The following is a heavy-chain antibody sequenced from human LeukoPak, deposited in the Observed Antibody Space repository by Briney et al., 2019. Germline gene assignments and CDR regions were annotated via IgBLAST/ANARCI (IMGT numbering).Heavy chain of an antibody. CDR3: AKVVTFTGWYCFDC. Sequence: PGGSLRLACAASGFTFSTYAMSWVRQAPGKGLEWVSVISGSGGSTSYADSVKGRFTISRDNSENTLYLQMNSLRAEDTAVYYCAKVVTFTGWYCFDCWGQGTLVTVSS. J-gene: IGHJ4*02. V-gene: IGHV3-23*01. D-gene: IGHD6-19*01. CDR1: GFTFSTYA. CDR2: ISGSGGST.